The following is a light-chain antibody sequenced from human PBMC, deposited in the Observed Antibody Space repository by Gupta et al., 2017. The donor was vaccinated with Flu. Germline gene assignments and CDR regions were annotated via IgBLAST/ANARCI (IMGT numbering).Light chain of an antibody. CDR1: SNLGAGLD. Sequence: SNLGAGLDVHWYQQLPGSAPRLLIFGNNNRASGVPERFSGSKSDASAYLDITGLRPEDGADYYCQSFDSQLMGALFGRGTKVTVL. V-gene: IGLV1-40*03. CDR3: QSFDSQLMGAL. J-gene: IGLJ3*02. CDR2: GNN.